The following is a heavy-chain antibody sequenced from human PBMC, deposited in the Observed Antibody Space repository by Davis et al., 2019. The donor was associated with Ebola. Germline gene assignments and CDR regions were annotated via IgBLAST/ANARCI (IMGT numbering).Heavy chain of an antibody. Sequence: GESLKISCTASGFTFGDYAMSWVRQAPGKGLEWVGFIRSKAYGGTTEYAASVKGRFTISRDDSKSIAYLQMNSLKIEDTAVYYCTREEGGGTDYWGQGTLVTVSS. CDR2: IRSKAYGGTT. V-gene: IGHV3-49*04. J-gene: IGHJ4*02. CDR3: TREEGGGTDY. D-gene: IGHD3-16*01. CDR1: GFTFGDYA.